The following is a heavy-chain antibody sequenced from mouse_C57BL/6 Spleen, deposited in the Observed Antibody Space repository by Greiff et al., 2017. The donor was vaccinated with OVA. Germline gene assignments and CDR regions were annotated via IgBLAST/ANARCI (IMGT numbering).Heavy chain of an antibody. V-gene: IGHV1-66*01. D-gene: IGHD2-4*01. CDR2: IYPGSGNT. CDR1: GYSFTSYY. CDR3: ARGNDCGELDYWYFDV. J-gene: IGHJ1*03. Sequence: QVQLQQSGPELVKPGASVKISCKASGYSFTSYYIHWVKQRPGQGLEWIGWIYPGSGNTKYNEKFKGKATLTADTSSSTAYMQRSSLTSEDSAVYYGARGNDCGELDYWYFDVWGTGTTVTVSS.